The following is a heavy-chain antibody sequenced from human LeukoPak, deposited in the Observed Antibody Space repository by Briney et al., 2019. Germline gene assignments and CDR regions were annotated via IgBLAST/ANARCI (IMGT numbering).Heavy chain of an antibody. V-gene: IGHV4-59*01. CDR3: ARALYYYYYMDV. Sequence: SETLSLTCTVSGGSISSYYWSWIRQPPGKGLEWIGYIYYSGSTNYNPSLKSRVTISVDTSKNQFSLKLSSVTAADTAVYYCARALYYYYYMDVWGKGTTVTVSS. CDR2: IYYSGST. CDR1: GGSISSYY. J-gene: IGHJ6*03.